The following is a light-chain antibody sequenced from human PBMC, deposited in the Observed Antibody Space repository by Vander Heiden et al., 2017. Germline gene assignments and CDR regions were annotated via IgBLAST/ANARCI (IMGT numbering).Light chain of an antibody. J-gene: IGKJ1*01. CDR3: QQDGSSLWT. CDR1: QSVDRDF. V-gene: IGKV3-20*01. Sequence: EIVFTQSPGTLSLSAGERATLSCRASQSVDRDFLVWYQQKPGQAPRLLINAASSRATGIPDRFSGSGPGTDFTLSISRLEPEDFAVYFCQQDGSSLWTFGQGTKVEI. CDR2: AAS.